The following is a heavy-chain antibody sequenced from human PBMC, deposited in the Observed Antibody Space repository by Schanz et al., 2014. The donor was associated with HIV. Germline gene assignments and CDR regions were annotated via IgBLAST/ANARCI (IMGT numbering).Heavy chain of an antibody. CDR1: GYTFTDYY. Sequence: QVRLVQSGAEVKKPGASVKVSCKASGYTFTDYYMHWVRQAPGQGPEWMGWISPNSGVTEYAQNFQGRVTMTRDTSIDTAYMELSRLTSDDTAVYYCARGASVAARGWFDPWGQGTLIIVSS. CDR3: ARGASVAARGWFDP. CDR2: ISPNSGVT. V-gene: IGHV1-2*02. D-gene: IGHD3-10*01. J-gene: IGHJ5*02.